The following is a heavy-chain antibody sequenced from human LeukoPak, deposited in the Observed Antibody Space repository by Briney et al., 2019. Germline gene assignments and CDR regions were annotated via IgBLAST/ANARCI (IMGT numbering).Heavy chain of an antibody. CDR1: GGSFSGYY. V-gene: IGHV4-34*01. J-gene: IGHJ4*02. D-gene: IGHD3-3*01. CDR2: INHSGST. Sequence: SETLSLTCAVYGGSFSGYYWSWIRQPPGKGLEWIGEINHSGSTNYNPSLKSRVTISVDTSKNQFSLKLSSVTAADTAVYYCARAGRGRSGYYLPRFDYWGQGTLVTVSS. CDR3: ARAGRGRSGYYLPRFDY.